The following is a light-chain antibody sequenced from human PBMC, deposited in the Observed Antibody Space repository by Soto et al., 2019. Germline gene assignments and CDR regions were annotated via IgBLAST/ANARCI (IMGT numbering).Light chain of an antibody. V-gene: IGKV3-20*01. J-gene: IGKJ4*01. CDR2: GAS. Sequence: EIVLTQSPGTLSLSPGERATLSCRASQSVSSHLAWYQQRPGQAPRLLIYGASSSATGIPDRFSGSGSGTDFTLTISRLEPEDFALYYCQQYGNSPPLTFGGGTKVEIK. CDR3: QQYGNSPPLT. CDR1: QSVSSH.